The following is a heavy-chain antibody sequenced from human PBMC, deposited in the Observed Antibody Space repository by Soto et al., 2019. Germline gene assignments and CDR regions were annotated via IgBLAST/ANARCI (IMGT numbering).Heavy chain of an antibody. V-gene: IGHV1-18*01. J-gene: IGHJ3*01. Sequence: ASVKVSCKASGYTFTRYRISWGRQAPGQGLECMAWISVYNGNTNYAQKFQGRVTMTTDTSTSTAYMELRSLRSDDTAVYYCARDLLAITGTSNDAFVFWGQGTMVTVSS. D-gene: IGHD1-20*01. CDR1: GYTFTRYR. CDR2: ISVYNGNT. CDR3: ARDLLAITGTSNDAFVF.